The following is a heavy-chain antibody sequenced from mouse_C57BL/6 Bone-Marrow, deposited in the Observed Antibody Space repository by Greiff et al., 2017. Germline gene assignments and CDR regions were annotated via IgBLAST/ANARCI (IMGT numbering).Heavy chain of an antibody. Sequence: LVESGAELARPGASVKLSCKASGYTFTSYGISWVKQRTGQGLEWIGEIYPRSGNTYYNEKFKGKATLTADKSSSTAYMELRSLTSEDSAVYFCARDDYYGSSYNYWYFDVWGTGTTVTVSS. CDR3: ARDDYYGSSYNYWYFDV. CDR2: IYPRSGNT. J-gene: IGHJ1*03. CDR1: GYTFTSYG. V-gene: IGHV1-81*01. D-gene: IGHD1-1*01.